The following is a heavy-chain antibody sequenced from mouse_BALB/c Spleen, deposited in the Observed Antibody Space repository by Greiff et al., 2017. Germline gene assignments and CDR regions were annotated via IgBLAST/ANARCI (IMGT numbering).Heavy chain of an antibody. V-gene: IGHV5-17*02. Sequence: EVKLVESGGGLVQPGGSRKLSCAASGFTFSSFGMHWVRQAPEKGLEWVAYISSGSSTIYYADTVKGRFTISRDNPKNTLFLQMTSLRSEDTAMYYCAGYDGAYWGQGTLVTVSA. CDR3: AGYDGAY. J-gene: IGHJ3*01. D-gene: IGHD2-14*01. CDR2: ISSGSSTI. CDR1: GFTFSSFG.